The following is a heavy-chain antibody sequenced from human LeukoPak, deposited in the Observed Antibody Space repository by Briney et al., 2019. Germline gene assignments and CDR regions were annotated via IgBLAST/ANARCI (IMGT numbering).Heavy chain of an antibody. CDR3: ARGPSLWFGELLGLLWY. Sequence: GASETVSFKASGYTFTSYYMHWVRQAPGQGLEWMGIINPSGGSTSYAQKFQGRVTMTRDTSTSTVYMELSSLRSEDTAVYYCARGPSLWFGELLGLLWYWGQGTLVTVSS. J-gene: IGHJ4*02. V-gene: IGHV1-46*01. D-gene: IGHD3-10*01. CDR1: GYTFTSYY. CDR2: INPSGGST.